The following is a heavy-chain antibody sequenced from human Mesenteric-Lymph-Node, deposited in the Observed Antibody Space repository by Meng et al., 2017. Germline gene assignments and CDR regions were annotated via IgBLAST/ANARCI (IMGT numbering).Heavy chain of an antibody. Sequence: SETLSLTCTVSGGSISSYYWTWIRQPAGKGLEWIGRIYASGSTNYNPSLKSRVTMSVDTSKNQFSLKLSSVTAADTALYYCARGLRGVTMIVVVINWGQGTLVTVSS. CDR1: GGSISSYY. CDR3: ARGLRGVTMIVVVIN. J-gene: IGHJ4*02. V-gene: IGHV4-4*07. CDR2: IYASGST. D-gene: IGHD3-22*01.